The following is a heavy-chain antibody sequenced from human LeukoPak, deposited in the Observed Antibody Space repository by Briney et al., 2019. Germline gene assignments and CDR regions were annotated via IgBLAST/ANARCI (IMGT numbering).Heavy chain of an antibody. J-gene: IGHJ6*03. V-gene: IGHV1-2*02. CDR2: INPNSGGT. Sequence: ASVKVSCKASGYTFTGYYMHWVRQAPGQGLDWMGWINPNSGGTNYAQKFQGRVTMTRDTSISTAYMELSRLRSDDTAVYYCARDGAVAARPYYYYYYMDVWGKGTTVTISS. CDR3: ARDGAVAARPYYYYYYMDV. D-gene: IGHD2-15*01. CDR1: GYTFTGYY.